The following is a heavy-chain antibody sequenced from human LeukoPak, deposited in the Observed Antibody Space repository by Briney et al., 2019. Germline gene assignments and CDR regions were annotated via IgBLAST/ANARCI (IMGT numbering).Heavy chain of an antibody. Sequence: GGSLRLSCAASGFTFSSYSMNWVRQAPGKGLEWVSSISSSSSYIYYADSVKGRFTISRDNAKNSLYLQMNSLRAEDTAVYYCARDYSSSWYEGDPYGMDVWGKGTTVTVSS. J-gene: IGHJ6*04. V-gene: IGHV3-21*01. CDR3: ARDYSSSWYEGDPYGMDV. D-gene: IGHD6-13*01. CDR1: GFTFSSYS. CDR2: ISSSSSYI.